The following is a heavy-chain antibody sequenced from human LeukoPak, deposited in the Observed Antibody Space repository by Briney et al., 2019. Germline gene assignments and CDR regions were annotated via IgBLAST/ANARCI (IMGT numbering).Heavy chain of an antibody. V-gene: IGHV3-74*01. D-gene: IGHD1-26*01. CDR2: INSDGSST. CDR1: GFTFSSYW. Sequence: GGSLRLSCAASGFTFSSYWMHWVRQAPGEVLVWVSRINSDGSSTSYADSVKGRFTISRDNAKSTLYLLMNSLRAEDTAVYYCARGQQSGSYFYYGLDVWGQGTTVTVSS. CDR3: ARGQQSGSYFYYGLDV. J-gene: IGHJ6*02.